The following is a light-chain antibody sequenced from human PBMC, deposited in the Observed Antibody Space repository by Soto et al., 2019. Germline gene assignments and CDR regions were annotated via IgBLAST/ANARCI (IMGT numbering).Light chain of an antibody. V-gene: IGLV2-14*01. J-gene: IGLJ3*02. Sequence: QSALTQPASVSGSPGQSITISCTGTTSDVGGYNYVSWFQQYPGKAPKLKIYEVSNRPSEVSNRFSGSKSGNTAYLTISDRQAEDEADYDCTSYTRSSTWVFGGGTKLTVL. CDR2: EVS. CDR3: TSYTRSSTWV. CDR1: TSDVGGYNY.